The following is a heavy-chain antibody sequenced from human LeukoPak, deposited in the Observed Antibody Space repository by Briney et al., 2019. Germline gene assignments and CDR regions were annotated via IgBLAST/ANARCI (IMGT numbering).Heavy chain of an antibody. V-gene: IGHV1-18*01. CDR1: GYTFTSFG. J-gene: IGHJ4*02. D-gene: IGHD3-10*01. CDR3: ARDDRITMIRGFLPDY. CDR2: ISAYNGNT. Sequence: ASVRVSCKASGYTFTSFGISWVRQAPGQGLEWMGWISAYNGNTNYAQKLQGRVTMTTDTSTTTAYMELRSLTSDDTAVYYCARDDRITMIRGFLPDYWGKGTLVTVSS.